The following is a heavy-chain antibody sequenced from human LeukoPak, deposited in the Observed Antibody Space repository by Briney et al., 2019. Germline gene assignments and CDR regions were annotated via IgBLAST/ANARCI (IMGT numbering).Heavy chain of an antibody. CDR3: ARDSYYYGSGSYYNIPNFDY. CDR1: GFTVSSNY. Sequence: GGSLRLSCAASGFTVSSNYMSWVRQAPGKGLEWVSVIYSGGSTYYADSVKGRFTISRDNSKNTLYPQMNSLRAEDTAVYYCARDSYYYGSGSYYNIPNFDYWGQGTLVTVSS. D-gene: IGHD3-10*01. CDR2: IYSGGST. J-gene: IGHJ4*02. V-gene: IGHV3-53*01.